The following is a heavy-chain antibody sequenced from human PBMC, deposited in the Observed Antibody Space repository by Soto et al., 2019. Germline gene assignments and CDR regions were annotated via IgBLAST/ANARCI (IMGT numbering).Heavy chain of an antibody. J-gene: IGHJ4*02. Sequence: EVQLVESGGDLVKPGGCLRLSCAASGITFINAWMSWVRQAPGKGREWVGRIKNRADGGTADYAAPVRGRFTISRDDSKNTLFLQMNNLEAEDTAVYYCTTDPGDYEDFWGQGTLVTVSS. CDR2: IKNRADGGTA. D-gene: IGHD4-17*01. CDR3: TTDPGDYEDF. CDR1: GITFINAW. V-gene: IGHV3-15*01.